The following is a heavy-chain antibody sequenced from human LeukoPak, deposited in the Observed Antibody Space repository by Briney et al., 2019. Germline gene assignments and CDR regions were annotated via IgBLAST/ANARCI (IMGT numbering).Heavy chain of an antibody. V-gene: IGHV3-48*01. Sequence: GGSLRLSCAPSGFTFSSYSMNWAGQPPGRGRGWVSYISSSSSTIYYADSVKGRFTISRDNAKNSLYLQMNSLRAEDTAVYYCARVGGEGVAFDIWGQGTMVTVSS. D-gene: IGHD3-10*01. J-gene: IGHJ3*02. CDR3: ARVGGEGVAFDI. CDR2: ISSSSSTI. CDR1: GFTFSSYS.